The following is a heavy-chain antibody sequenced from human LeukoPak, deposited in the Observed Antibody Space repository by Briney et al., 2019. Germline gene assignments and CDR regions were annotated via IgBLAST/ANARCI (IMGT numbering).Heavy chain of an antibody. Sequence: GGSLRLSCAASGFTFSTYGMHWVRQAPGKGLEWVAVISYDGSNKYYADSVKGRFTISRDNSKNTLYLQMNSLRAEDTAVYYCASFRGYGDYYFDYWGQGTLVTVSS. CDR3: ASFRGYGDYYFDY. CDR1: GFTFSTYG. D-gene: IGHD4-17*01. J-gene: IGHJ4*02. V-gene: IGHV3-30*03. CDR2: ISYDGSNK.